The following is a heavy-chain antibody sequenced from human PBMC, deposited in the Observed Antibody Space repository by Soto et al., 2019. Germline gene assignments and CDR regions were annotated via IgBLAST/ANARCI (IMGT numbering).Heavy chain of an antibody. D-gene: IGHD6-13*01. V-gene: IGHV4-59*01. J-gene: IGHJ4*02. CDR3: ARDSTAAGYYYFDY. CDR2: IYYSGSN. Sequence: SETPSLTCTVSGGSISSYYWSWIRQPPGKGLEWIGYIYYSGSNNYNPSIKSRVTISVDTSKNQISLKLSSVTTADTAVYYCARDSTAAGYYYFDYWGQGTLVTVSS. CDR1: GGSISSYY.